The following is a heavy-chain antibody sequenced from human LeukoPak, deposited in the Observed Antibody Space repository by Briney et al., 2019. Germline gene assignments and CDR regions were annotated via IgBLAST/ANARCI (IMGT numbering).Heavy chain of an antibody. Sequence: GGSLRLSCAASGFTVSSNYMSWVRQAPGKGLEWVSGISGSGASTYYADSVKGRFTISRDDSRNTLYLQMNSLRGDDTAVYYCAKDVGKWESLHFFDYWGQGTLVTVSS. V-gene: IGHV3-23*01. CDR3: AKDVGKWESLHFFDY. CDR2: ISGSGAST. D-gene: IGHD1-26*01. J-gene: IGHJ4*02. CDR1: GFTVSSNY.